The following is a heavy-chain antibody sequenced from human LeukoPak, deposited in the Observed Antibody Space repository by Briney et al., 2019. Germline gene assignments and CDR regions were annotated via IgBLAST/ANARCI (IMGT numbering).Heavy chain of an antibody. V-gene: IGHV3-7*01. J-gene: IGHJ4*02. Sequence: GGSLRLSCAASGFIFTDYWMYWVRQAPGRGLAWVANIKEDGSEKNYVDSVKGRFTISRDNAKNSLYLQMSSLRADDTAAYYCARDLPTGSDYFDYWGQGTLVTVSS. CDR2: IKEDGSEK. CDR1: GFIFTDYW. D-gene: IGHD6-6*01. CDR3: ARDLPTGSDYFDY.